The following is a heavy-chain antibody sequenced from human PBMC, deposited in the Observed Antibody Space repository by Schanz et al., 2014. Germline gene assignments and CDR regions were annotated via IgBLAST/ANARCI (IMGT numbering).Heavy chain of an antibody. CDR3: ARDHQWLARYYMDV. Sequence: DVQLVESGGGLVQPGGSLRLSCAASGFTFTNYAMTWVRQAPGKGLEWVSGISGSGGSTYDADSVKGRFTISRDNPKKTLYLQMNSLRAEDTAVYYCARDHQWLARYYMDVWGKGTTVTVSS. D-gene: IGHD6-19*01. J-gene: IGHJ6*03. V-gene: IGHV3-23*04. CDR2: ISGSGGST. CDR1: GFTFTNYA.